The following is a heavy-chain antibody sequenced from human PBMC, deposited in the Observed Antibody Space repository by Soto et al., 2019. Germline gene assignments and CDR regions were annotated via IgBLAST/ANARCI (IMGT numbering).Heavy chain of an antibody. CDR3: ARGGSSGYYCY. CDR1: GGTFSSYT. V-gene: IGHV1-69*02. J-gene: IGHJ4*02. Sequence: QVQLVQSGAEVKKPGSSVKVSCKASGGTFSSYTISWVRQAPGQGLEWMGRIIPILGIANYAQKFQGRVTITADKSTSTAYMELSSLRSEDTAVYYCARGGSSGYYCYWGQGTLVTVSS. D-gene: IGHD3-22*01. CDR2: IIPILGIA.